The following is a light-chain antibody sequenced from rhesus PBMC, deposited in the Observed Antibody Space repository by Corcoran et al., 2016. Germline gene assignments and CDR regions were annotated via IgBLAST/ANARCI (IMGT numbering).Light chain of an antibody. J-gene: IGKJ2*01. CDR1: QSVSYY. CDR3: YRHSGGYS. V-gene: IGKV3-10*01. CDR2: GAS. Sequence: QVILTQSPATPSLSPGERATLSCRASQSVSYYLAWYQQKPGQAPRLRIYGASNRATGIPDRFSGRGSWTDFTLTVSSLGPREVGVYHWYRHSGGYSFGQGTEV.